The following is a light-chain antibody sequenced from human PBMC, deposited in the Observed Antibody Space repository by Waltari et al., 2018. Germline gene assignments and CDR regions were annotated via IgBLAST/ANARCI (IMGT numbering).Light chain of an antibody. CDR1: SADVGHFDY. CDR3: ALYTSRGV. Sequence: QSALTQPASVSGSPGRSITISCTGTSADVGHFDYVSWYQQYPGKAPKLMIYAVSNRPSGVSDRFSGSKSGSTASLTISGLQAEDEADYYCALYTSRGVFGGGTKLTVL. CDR2: AVS. V-gene: IGLV2-14*03. J-gene: IGLJ3*02.